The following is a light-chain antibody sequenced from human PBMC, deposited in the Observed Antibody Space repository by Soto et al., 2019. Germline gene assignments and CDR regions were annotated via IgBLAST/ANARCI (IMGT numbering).Light chain of an antibody. CDR1: SSNIGAGYD. Sequence: QAVVTQPPSVSGAPGQRVTISCTGSSSNIGAGYDVHWYQQLPGTAPKLLIYGNSNRPSGVPDRFSGSKSGTSASLAITGLQAEEEADYYGQSYDSSLSGSIFGGGTKLTVL. V-gene: IGLV1-40*01. CDR2: GNS. CDR3: QSYDSSLSGSI. J-gene: IGLJ2*01.